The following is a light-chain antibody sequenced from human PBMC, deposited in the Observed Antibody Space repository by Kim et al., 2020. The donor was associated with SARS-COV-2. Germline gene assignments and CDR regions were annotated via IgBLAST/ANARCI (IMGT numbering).Light chain of an antibody. CDR1: QSISSY. CDR2: AAS. J-gene: IGKJ2*03. CDR3: QQSYSTPYS. V-gene: IGKV1-39*01. Sequence: SASEGDRVTITCRASQSISSYLNWYQQKPGKAPKLLIYAASSLQSGVPSRFSGSGSGTDFTLTISSLQPEDFATYYCQQSYSTPYSFGQGTKLEIK.